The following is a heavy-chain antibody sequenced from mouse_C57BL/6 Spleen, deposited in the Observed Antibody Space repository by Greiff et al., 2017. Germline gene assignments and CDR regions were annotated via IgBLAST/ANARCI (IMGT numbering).Heavy chain of an antibody. J-gene: IGHJ4*01. CDR2: IDPSDSET. CDR1: GYTFTSYW. V-gene: IGHV1-52*01. CDR3: ARKGVPGAMDY. D-gene: IGHD2-14*01. Sequence: QVQLKQPGAELVRPGSSVKLSCKASGYTFTSYWMHWVKQRPIQGLEWIGNIDPSDSETHYNQKFKDKATLTVDKSSSTAYMQLSSLTSEDSAVYYCARKGVPGAMDYWGQGTSVTVSS.